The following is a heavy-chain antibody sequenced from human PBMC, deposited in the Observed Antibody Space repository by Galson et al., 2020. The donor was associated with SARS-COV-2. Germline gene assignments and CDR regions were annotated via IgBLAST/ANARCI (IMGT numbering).Heavy chain of an antibody. Sequence: LKISCSASGFTFSDYAMHWVRQAPGKGLEYVSAMSSDGGTSFYADSLNGRSAMSRDNSKNTFYLQMTGLRIDDTALYYCLAYSSTRRNYWGQGTLVNVSS. CDR2: MSSDGGTS. CDR1: GFTFSDYA. CDR3: LAYSSTRRNY. J-gene: IGHJ4*02. D-gene: IGHD6-19*01. V-gene: IGHV3-64D*06.